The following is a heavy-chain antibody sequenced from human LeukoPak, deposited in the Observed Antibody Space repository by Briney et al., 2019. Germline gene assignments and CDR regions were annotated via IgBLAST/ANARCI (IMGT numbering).Heavy chain of an antibody. CDR3: AELGITMIGGV. V-gene: IGHV3-21*01. D-gene: IGHD3-10*02. CDR1: GLTFNTYS. Sequence: PGGSLRLSCAASGLTFNTYSMNWVRQAPGKGLEWVSSITSSSSSLFYADSVEGRFTISRDNAKNSLYLQMNSLRAEDTAVYYCAELGITMIGGVWGKGTTVTISS. J-gene: IGHJ6*04. CDR2: ITSSSSSL.